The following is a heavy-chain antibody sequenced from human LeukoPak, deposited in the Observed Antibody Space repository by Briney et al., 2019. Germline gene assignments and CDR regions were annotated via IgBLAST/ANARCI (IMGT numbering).Heavy chain of an antibody. J-gene: IGHJ4*02. D-gene: IGHD6-13*01. V-gene: IGHV3-23*01. CDR2: ISGSGGST. CDR1: GGSISSGGYS. CDR3: AKVDSSWTLGYFDY. Sequence: LSLTCAVSGGSISSGGYSWSWIRQPPGKGLEWVSAISGSGGSTYYADSVKGRFTISRDNSENTLYLQMNSLRVGDTAVYYCAKVDSSWTLGYFDYWGQGTLVTVSS.